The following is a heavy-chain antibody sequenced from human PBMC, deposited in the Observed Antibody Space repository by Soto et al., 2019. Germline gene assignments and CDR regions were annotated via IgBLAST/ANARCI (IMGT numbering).Heavy chain of an antibody. D-gene: IGHD5-12*01. CDR1: GFTVSSNY. V-gene: IGHV3-53*01. J-gene: IGHJ3*02. CDR3: ASNLDIVATSIGDAFDI. Sequence: PGGSLRLSCAASGFTVSSNYMSWVRQAPGKGLEWDSVIYSGGSTYYADSVKGRFTISRDNSKNTLYLQMNSLRAEDTAVYYCASNLDIVATSIGDAFDIWGKGTMVTVSS. CDR2: IYSGGST.